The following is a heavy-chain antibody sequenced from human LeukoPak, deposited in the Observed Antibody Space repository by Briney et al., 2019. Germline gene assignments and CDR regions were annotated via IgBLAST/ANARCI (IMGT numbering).Heavy chain of an antibody. CDR1: GYTLTELS. J-gene: IGHJ1*01. CDR2: FHPEDGET. D-gene: IGHD6-13*01. V-gene: IGHV1-24*01. CDR3: ATDFPLAAAITYAEYFQH. Sequence: ASVKVSCKVSGYTLTELSMHWVRQAPGKGLEWVGGFHPEDGETIYAQKFQGRVTMTEDTSTDTAYMELSSLRSEDTAVYYCATDFPLAAAITYAEYFQHWGQGTLVTVSS.